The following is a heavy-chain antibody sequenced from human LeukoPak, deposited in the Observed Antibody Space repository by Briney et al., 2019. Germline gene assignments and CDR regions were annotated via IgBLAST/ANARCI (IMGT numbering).Heavy chain of an antibody. CDR3: TRLRWELLGGHDY. Sequence: PGGSLRLSCAASGFTFSGSAMHWVRQASGKGLEWVGRIRSKANSYATAYAASVKGRFTISRDDSKNTAYLQMNSLKTEDTAVYYCTRLRWELLGGHDYWGQGTLVTVPS. J-gene: IGHJ4*02. V-gene: IGHV3-73*01. CDR2: IRSKANSYAT. CDR1: GFTFSGSA. D-gene: IGHD1-26*01.